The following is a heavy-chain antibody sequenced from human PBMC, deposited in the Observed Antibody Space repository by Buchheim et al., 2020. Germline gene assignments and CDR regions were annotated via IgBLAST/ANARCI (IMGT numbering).Heavy chain of an antibody. J-gene: IGHJ4*02. Sequence: QVQVVQSGAEVKKPGASVKVSCKASGYTFTNYYIHWVRQAPGQGLEWMGMIDPSGGTTRYAQQLQGRVTMTRDTSTGTVYMELSSLRSEDTAVYYCARDGVRDNSGYPDYWGQGTL. CDR2: IDPSGGTT. D-gene: IGHD3-22*01. V-gene: IGHV1-46*01. CDR3: ARDGVRDNSGYPDY. CDR1: GYTFTNYY.